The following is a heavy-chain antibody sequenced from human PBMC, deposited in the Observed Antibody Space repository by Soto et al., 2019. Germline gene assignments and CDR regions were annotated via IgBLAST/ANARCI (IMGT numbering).Heavy chain of an antibody. Sequence: KTSETLSLTCTVSGGSISSSSYYWGWIRQPPGKGLEWIGSIYYSGSTYYNPSLKSRVTISVDTSKNQFPLKLSSVTAADTAVYYCARHEDDYDILTGFRVSWFDPWGQGTLVTVSS. CDR2: IYYSGST. CDR3: ARHEDDYDILTGFRVSWFDP. D-gene: IGHD3-9*01. V-gene: IGHV4-39*01. CDR1: GGSISSSSYY. J-gene: IGHJ5*02.